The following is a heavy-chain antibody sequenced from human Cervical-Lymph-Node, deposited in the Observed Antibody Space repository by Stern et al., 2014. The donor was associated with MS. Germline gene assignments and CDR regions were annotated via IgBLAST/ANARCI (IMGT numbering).Heavy chain of an antibody. V-gene: IGHV3-9*01. CDR3: AKASNSARYYYYYGMDV. D-gene: IGHD1-26*01. J-gene: IGHJ6*02. Sequence: QLVESGGGLVQPGRSLRLSCAASGFPFDDYAMHWVRQAPGKGLEWVSGISWNSGSIGYADSVKGRFTISRDNAKNSLYLQMNSLRAEDTALYYCAKASNSARYYYYYGMDVWGQGTTVTVSS. CDR2: ISWNSGSI. CDR1: GFPFDDYA.